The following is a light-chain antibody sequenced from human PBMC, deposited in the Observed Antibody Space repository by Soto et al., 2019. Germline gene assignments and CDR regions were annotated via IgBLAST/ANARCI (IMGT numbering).Light chain of an antibody. CDR1: QSVSGSR. V-gene: IGKV3-20*01. Sequence: EIVLTQSPGTLSLSPGERATLSCRASQSVSGSRLAWYQQKPGQAPRLLIYGASNRATGIPDRFSGGGSGTDFTLTISRLAPEDFALYYCQQYGRSRTFGQGTKVDIK. CDR2: GAS. CDR3: QQYGRSRT. J-gene: IGKJ1*01.